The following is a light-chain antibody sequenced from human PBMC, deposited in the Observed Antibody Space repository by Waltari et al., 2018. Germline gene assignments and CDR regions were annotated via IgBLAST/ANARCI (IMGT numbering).Light chain of an antibody. CDR1: SSDVGGYNY. V-gene: IGLV2-14*03. CDR3: SSYTSSRTRV. J-gene: IGLJ3*02. Sequence: QSALTQPASVSGSPGQSVTISCTGTSSDVGGYNYVSWYQHHPGKTPKLRIYDVSNPPSGVSNRCSGSKSANTASLTSSGLQAEDEADYYCSSYTSSRTRVFGGGTKLTVL. CDR2: DVS.